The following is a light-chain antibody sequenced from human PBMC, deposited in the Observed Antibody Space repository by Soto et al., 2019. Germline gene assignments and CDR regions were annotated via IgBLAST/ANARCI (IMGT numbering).Light chain of an antibody. CDR2: DAS. CDR3: QQYNTYST. V-gene: IGKV1-5*01. J-gene: IGKJ5*01. CDR1: QSISRW. Sequence: DIQMTQSPSIMSASVGDRVTITCRASQSISRWLAWYQQKPGKAPKALIYDASTLRSGVPSRFSGGGSGTEFTLTISSLQPDDFATYYCQQYNTYSTFGQGTRLEIK.